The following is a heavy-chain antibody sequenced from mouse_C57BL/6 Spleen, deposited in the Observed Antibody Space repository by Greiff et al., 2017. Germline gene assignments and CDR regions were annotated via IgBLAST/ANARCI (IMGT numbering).Heavy chain of an antibody. CDR2: IYPGDGDT. D-gene: IGHD2-5*01. CDR3: ARNSNYGGDAMDY. V-gene: IGHV1-82*01. CDR1: GYAFSSSW. Sequence: QVQLQQSGPELVKPGASVKISCKASGYAFSSSWMNWVKQRPGKGLEWIGRIYPGDGDTNYNGKFKGKATLTADKSSSTAYMQLSSLTSEDSAVYFCARNSNYGGDAMDYWGQGTSVTVSS. J-gene: IGHJ4*01.